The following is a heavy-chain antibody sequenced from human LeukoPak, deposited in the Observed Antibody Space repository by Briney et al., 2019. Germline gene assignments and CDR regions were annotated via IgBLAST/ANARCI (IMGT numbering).Heavy chain of an antibody. Sequence: GGSLRLSCAASGLNVSSNNMNWVRQAPGKGLEWVSLIYSGGSTYSADSVKGRFTISRDNSKNTVYLQMNNLRVEDTAVYYCARDGAVAGFVYDYWGQGTLVTVSS. CDR3: ARDGAVAGFVYDY. J-gene: IGHJ4*02. V-gene: IGHV3-66*01. D-gene: IGHD6-19*01. CDR1: GLNVSSNN. CDR2: IYSGGST.